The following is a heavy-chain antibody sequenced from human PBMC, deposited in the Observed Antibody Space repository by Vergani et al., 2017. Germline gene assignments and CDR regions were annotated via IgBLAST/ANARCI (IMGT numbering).Heavy chain of an antibody. D-gene: IGHD5-12*01. CDR1: GFTFNHYA. CDR2: ISGSGGST. Sequence: EVQLLESGGDLVQPGGSLRLSCAASGFTFNHYAMNWVRQAPGKGLEWVSGISGSGGSTYYAGSVKGRFTISRDSSKNTLDLQMNSRGAGDTAVYYCAKANPRNSGYDYLYYYHAMDVWGQGTTVTVSS. V-gene: IGHV3-23*01. CDR3: AKANPRNSGYDYLYYYHAMDV. J-gene: IGHJ6*02.